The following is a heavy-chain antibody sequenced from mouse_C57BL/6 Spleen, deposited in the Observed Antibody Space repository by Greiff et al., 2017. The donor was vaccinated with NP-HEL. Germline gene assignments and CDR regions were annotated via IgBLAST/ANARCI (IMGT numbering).Heavy chain of an antibody. V-gene: IGHV1-22*01. J-gene: IGHJ2*01. Sequence: VQLQQSGPELVKPGASVKMSCKASGYTFTDYNMHWVKQSHGKSLEWIGYINPNNGGTSYNQKFKGKATLTVNKSSSTAYMELRSLTSEDSAVYYCARDGYYGSSWGDYWGQGTTLTVSS. CDR1: GYTFTDYN. CDR3: ARDGYYGSSWGDY. CDR2: INPNNGGT. D-gene: IGHD1-1*01.